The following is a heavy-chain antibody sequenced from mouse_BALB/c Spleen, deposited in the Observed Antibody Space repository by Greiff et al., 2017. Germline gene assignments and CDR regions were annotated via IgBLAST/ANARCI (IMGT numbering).Heavy chain of an antibody. Sequence: VQLQQPGAELVKPGAPVKLSCKASGYTFTSYWMNWVKQRPGRGLEWIGRIDPSDSETHYNQKFKDKATLTVDKSSSTAYIQLSSLTSEDSAVYYCARDYGYYAMDYWGQGTSVTVSS. V-gene: IGHV1-69*02. CDR3: ARDYGYYAMDY. CDR2: IDPSDSET. CDR1: GYTFTSYW. D-gene: IGHD1-2*01. J-gene: IGHJ4*01.